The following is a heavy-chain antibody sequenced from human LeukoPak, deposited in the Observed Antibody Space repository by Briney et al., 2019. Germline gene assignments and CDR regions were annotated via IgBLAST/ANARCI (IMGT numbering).Heavy chain of an antibody. CDR1: GGSISSGDYY. D-gene: IGHD4/OR15-4a*01. J-gene: IGHJ4*02. Sequence: SETLSLTCTVSGGSISSGDYYLRWIRQPPGKGLEWIGYIYYSGSTYYNPSLKSRVTMSVDTSKNQFSLKLSPVTAADTAVYYCARELTYADYWRQGTLVTVSS. CDR2: IYYSGST. V-gene: IGHV4-30-4*01. CDR3: ARELTYADY.